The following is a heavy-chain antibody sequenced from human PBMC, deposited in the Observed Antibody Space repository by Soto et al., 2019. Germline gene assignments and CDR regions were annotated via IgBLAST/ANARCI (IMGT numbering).Heavy chain of an antibody. CDR3: ARVRAKKYYYDSSGYYFYFDY. CDR1: GYTFTSYG. J-gene: IGHJ4*02. D-gene: IGHD3-22*01. V-gene: IGHV1-18*01. CDR2: ISAYNGNT. Sequence: VQLVQSGAEVKKPGASVKVSCKASGYTFTSYGISWVRQAPGQGLEWMGWISAYNGNTNYAQKLQGRVTMTTDTSTSTAYMELRSLRSDDTAVYYCARVRAKKYYYDSSGYYFYFDYWGQGTLVTVSS.